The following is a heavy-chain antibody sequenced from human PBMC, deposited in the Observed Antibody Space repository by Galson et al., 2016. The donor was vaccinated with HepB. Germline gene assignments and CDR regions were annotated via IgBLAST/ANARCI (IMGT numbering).Heavy chain of an antibody. D-gene: IGHD2-2*01. CDR1: GGSINSSHW. Sequence: SETLSLTCAVSGGSINSSHWWSWVRQPPGKGLEWIGEIFHSDSTNHSPSLTSRVTISVDKSKNHLSLRLNSVTAADTAVYYCARHCMSPTCYAHAFDIWGQGTMVTVSS. CDR3: ARHCMSPTCYAHAFDI. CDR2: IFHSDST. V-gene: IGHV4-4*02. J-gene: IGHJ3*02.